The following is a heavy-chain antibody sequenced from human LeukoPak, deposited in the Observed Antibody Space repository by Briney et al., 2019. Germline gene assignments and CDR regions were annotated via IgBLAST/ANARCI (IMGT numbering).Heavy chain of an antibody. D-gene: IGHD3-22*01. CDR1: GFTFSSYA. Sequence: GGSLRLSCAASGFTFSSYAMSWVRQAPGKGLEWVSGISGSGVSTKYADSVKGRFTISRDNSKNTLYLQMNSLRAEDTAVYYCAREGDYYDSSGYYYVVAFDIWGQGTMVTVSS. CDR3: AREGDYYDSSGYYYVVAFDI. CDR2: ISGSGVST. J-gene: IGHJ3*02. V-gene: IGHV3-23*01.